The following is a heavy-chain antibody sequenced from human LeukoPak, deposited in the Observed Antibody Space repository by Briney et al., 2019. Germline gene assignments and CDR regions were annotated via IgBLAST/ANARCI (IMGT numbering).Heavy chain of an antibody. V-gene: IGHV4-61*02. Sequence: SETLSLTCTVSGDSISSGLYYWTWIRQPAGKGLEWIGRIYTSGSTNYNPSLKSRVTISVDTSNNQFSLRLTCVTAADTVVYYCTRHRGYYYMDVWGKGTTVTISS. CDR1: GDSISSGLYY. J-gene: IGHJ6*03. CDR2: IYTSGST. D-gene: IGHD1-14*01. CDR3: TRHRGYYYMDV.